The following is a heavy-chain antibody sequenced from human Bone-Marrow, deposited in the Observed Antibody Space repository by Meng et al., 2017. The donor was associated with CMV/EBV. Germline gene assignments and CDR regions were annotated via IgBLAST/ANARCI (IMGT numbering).Heavy chain of an antibody. CDR3: ARIDYGADYFDY. D-gene: IGHD4-17*01. J-gene: IGHJ4*02. CDR2: IYYSGST. V-gene: IGHV4-61*01. Sequence: CSVSGGSFSSGSYYWSWVRQPPGKGLEWIGYIYYSGSTNYNPSLKSRVTISVDTSKDQFSLKLSSVTAADTAVYYCARIDYGADYFDYWGQGALVTVSS. CDR1: GGSFSSGSYY.